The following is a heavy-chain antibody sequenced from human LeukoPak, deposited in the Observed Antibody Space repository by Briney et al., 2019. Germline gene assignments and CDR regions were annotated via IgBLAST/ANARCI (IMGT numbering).Heavy chain of an antibody. D-gene: IGHD3-22*01. CDR3: TNYYDSSGYYL. CDR1: GFTFGDYA. Sequence: PGRSLRLSCTASGFTFGDYAMSWFRQAPGKGLEWVGFIRSKAYGGTTEYAASVKGRFTISRDDSKSIAYLQMNSLKTEDTAVYYCTNYYDSSGYYLWGQGTLVTVSS. J-gene: IGHJ4*02. CDR2: IRSKAYGGTT. V-gene: IGHV3-49*03.